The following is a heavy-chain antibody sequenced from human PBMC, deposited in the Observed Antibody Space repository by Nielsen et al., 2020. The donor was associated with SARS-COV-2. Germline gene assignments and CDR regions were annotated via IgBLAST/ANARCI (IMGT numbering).Heavy chain of an antibody. Sequence: ASVKVSCKASDNTFFSYSITWVRQAPGQELEWMGRISAYNGNTNYAQKLQGRVTMTTDTSTSTAYMELRSLRSDDTAVYYCAREKLVQGYYFDYWGQGTLVTVSS. CDR1: DNTFFSYS. V-gene: IGHV1-18*04. D-gene: IGHD6-6*01. CDR2: ISAYNGNT. CDR3: AREKLVQGYYFDY. J-gene: IGHJ4*02.